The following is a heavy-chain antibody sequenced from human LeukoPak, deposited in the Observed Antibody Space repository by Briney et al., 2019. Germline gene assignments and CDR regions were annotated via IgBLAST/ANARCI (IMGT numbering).Heavy chain of an antibody. CDR3: ARDSSSLYFSGSYPS. CDR1: GFTFSSYS. J-gene: IGHJ5*02. V-gene: IGHV3-21*01. Sequence: GSLRLSCAASGFTFSSYSMKWVRQAPGKGLEWVSSISSSSSYIYYADSVKGRFTISRDNAKNSLYLQMNSLRAEDTAVYYCARDSSSLYFSGSYPSWGQGTLVTVSS. CDR2: ISSSSSYI. D-gene: IGHD1-26*01.